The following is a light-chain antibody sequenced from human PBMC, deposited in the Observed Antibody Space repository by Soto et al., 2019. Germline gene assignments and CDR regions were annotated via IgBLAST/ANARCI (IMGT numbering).Light chain of an antibody. V-gene: IGKV1-39*01. CDR1: QSISSY. J-gene: IGKJ1*01. CDR3: QQSYSSPPWT. Sequence: DIQMTQSPSSLSASVGDRVTITCRASQSISSYLNWYQQKPGKAPKLLIYAASSLQSGVPSRFSGSGSGTDFTLTISSLQPEFFATYYCQQSYSSPPWTFCQGPKLDIK. CDR2: AAS.